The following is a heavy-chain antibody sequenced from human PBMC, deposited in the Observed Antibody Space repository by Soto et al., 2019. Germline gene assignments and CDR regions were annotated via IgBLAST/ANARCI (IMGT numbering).Heavy chain of an antibody. CDR1: GFTFSSYG. J-gene: IGHJ6*02. D-gene: IGHD3-10*01. V-gene: IGHV3-30*03. Sequence: GGSLRLSCAASGFTFSSYGMHWVRQAPGKGLEWVAVISYDGSNKYYADSVKGRFTISRDNSKNTLYLQMNSLRAEDTAVYYCARYPRAAYYYGSGSYEDVWGQGTTVTVSS. CDR2: ISYDGSNK. CDR3: ARYPRAAYYYGSGSYEDV.